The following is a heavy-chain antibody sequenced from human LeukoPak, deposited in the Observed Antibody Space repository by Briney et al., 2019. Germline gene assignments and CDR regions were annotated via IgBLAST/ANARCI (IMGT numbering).Heavy chain of an antibody. CDR1: GGSNSSSSYY. D-gene: IGHD2-2*01. CDR2: ILSSSYM. J-gene: IGHJ4*02. CDR3: ARAPSTFYDY. V-gene: IGHV3-21*01. Sequence: ETLSLTCTVSGGSNSSSSYYWGWIRQPPGKGLEWVSSILSSSYMYYADSVKGRFTISRDNAKNSLYLQMNSLRAEDTAVYYCARAPSTFYDYWGQGTLVTVSS.